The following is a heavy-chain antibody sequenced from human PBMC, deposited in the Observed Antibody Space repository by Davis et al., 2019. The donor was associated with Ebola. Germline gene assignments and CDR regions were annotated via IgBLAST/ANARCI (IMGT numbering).Heavy chain of an antibody. CDR1: GFTFSSYG. J-gene: IGHJ6*02. V-gene: IGHV3-33*01. D-gene: IGHD1-26*01. CDR2: IWYDGSNK. Sequence: GESLKISCAASGFTFSSYGMHWVRQAPGKGLEWVAVIWYDGSNKYYADSVKGRFTISRDNSKNTLYLQMNSLRAEDTAVYYCARVWGYYGMDVWGQGTTVTVSS. CDR3: ARVWGYYGMDV.